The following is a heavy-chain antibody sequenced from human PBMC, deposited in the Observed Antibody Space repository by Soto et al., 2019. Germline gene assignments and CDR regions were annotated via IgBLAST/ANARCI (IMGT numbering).Heavy chain of an antibody. CDR2: IYYSGST. CDR1: RGSISSGTNY. D-gene: IGHD5-12*01. J-gene: IGHJ4*02. CDR3: AREGYSGYHPLNY. V-gene: IGHV4-39*07. Sequence: SETLSLTCTVSRGSISSGTNYWAWIRQPPGKGLEWIANIYYSGSTFYNPSLKSRVTISLDTSKNQFSLKLSSVTAADTAVYYCAREGYSGYHPLNYWGQGTLVTV.